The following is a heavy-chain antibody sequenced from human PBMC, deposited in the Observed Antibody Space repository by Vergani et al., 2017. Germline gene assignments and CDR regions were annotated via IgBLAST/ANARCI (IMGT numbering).Heavy chain of an antibody. D-gene: IGHD2-21*02. CDR1: GGSTSSYY. CDR3: GRNPYCGGDCYSDAFDI. Sequence: QVQLQESGPGLVKLSETLSLTCTVSGGSTSSYYWRWIRQPPGKGLEWIGYIYYSGRTNYNPSLKSRVTISVDTSKNKFSLAAADTAVYYCGRNPYCGGDCYSDAFDIWGQGTMVTVSS. CDR2: IYYSGRT. J-gene: IGHJ3*02. V-gene: IGHV4-59*01.